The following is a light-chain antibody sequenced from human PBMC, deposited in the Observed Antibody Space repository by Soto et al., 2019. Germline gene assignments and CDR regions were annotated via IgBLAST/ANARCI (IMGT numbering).Light chain of an antibody. CDR3: QQYHRWPRT. CDR1: QSVSSN. J-gene: IGKJ1*01. CDR2: GAS. Sequence: EIVMTQSPATLSVSPGERATLSCRASQSVSSNLAWYQQKPGQSPRLLIYGASTRATGIPARLSGSGSGTEFTLTISSLQSEDFAVYYCQQYHRWPRTFGQGTKVEIK. V-gene: IGKV3-15*01.